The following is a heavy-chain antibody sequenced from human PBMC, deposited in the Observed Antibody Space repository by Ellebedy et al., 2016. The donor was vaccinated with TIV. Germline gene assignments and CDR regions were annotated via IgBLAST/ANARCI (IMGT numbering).Heavy chain of an antibody. CDR1: GGSVSSGSYY. CDR2: IYYSGST. D-gene: IGHD3-10*01. V-gene: IGHV4-61*01. Sequence: SETLSLXXTVSGGSVSSGSYYWSWIRQPPGKGLEWIGYIYYSGSTNYNPSLKSRVTISVDTSKNQFSLKLSSVTAADTAVYYCARLVRGPRMPAHLAYYYYMDVWGKGTTVTVSS. J-gene: IGHJ6*03. CDR3: ARLVRGPRMPAHLAYYYYMDV.